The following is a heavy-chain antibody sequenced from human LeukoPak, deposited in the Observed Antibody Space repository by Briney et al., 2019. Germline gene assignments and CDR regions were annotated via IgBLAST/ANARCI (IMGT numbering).Heavy chain of an antibody. CDR1: GFTFSSYS. D-gene: IGHD5-18*01. CDR3: ARSLYSYGYGPFDY. CDR2: ITSSSSHI. J-gene: IGHJ4*02. V-gene: IGHV3-21*01. Sequence: GGSLRLSCAASGFTFSSYSMNWVRQAPGKGLEWVSSITSSSSHIYYADSVKGRFTISRDNAKNSLYLQMNSLRAEDTAVYYCARSLYSYGYGPFDYWGQGTLVTVSS.